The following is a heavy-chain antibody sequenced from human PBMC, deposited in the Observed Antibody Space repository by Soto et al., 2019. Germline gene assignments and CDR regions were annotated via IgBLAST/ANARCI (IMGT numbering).Heavy chain of an antibody. J-gene: IGHJ6*03. V-gene: IGHV3-74*01. Sequence: GGSLRLSCAASGFTFGSYWMHWVRQAPGKGLVWVSRINSDGSSTSYADSVKGRFTISRDNAKNTLYLQMNSLRAEDTAVYYCARRVYCSGGSCYSYYYYYMDVWGKGTTVTVSS. CDR3: ARRVYCSGGSCYSYYYYYMDV. D-gene: IGHD2-15*01. CDR2: INSDGSST. CDR1: GFTFGSYW.